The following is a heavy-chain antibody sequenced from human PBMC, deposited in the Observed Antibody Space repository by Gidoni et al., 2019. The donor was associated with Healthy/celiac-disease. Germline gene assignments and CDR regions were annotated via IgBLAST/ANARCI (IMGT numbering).Heavy chain of an antibody. Sequence: QVQLVQSGAEVKKPGASVKGSCKASGYTFTSYAMHWVRQAPGQRLEWMGWINAGNGNTKYSQKFQGRVTITRDTSASTAYMELSSLRSEDTAVYYCARDSTVTTFGVAAVDYGMDVWGQGTTVTVSS. V-gene: IGHV1-3*01. J-gene: IGHJ6*02. D-gene: IGHD4-4*01. CDR1: GYTFTSYA. CDR2: INAGNGNT. CDR3: ARDSTVTTFGVAAVDYGMDV.